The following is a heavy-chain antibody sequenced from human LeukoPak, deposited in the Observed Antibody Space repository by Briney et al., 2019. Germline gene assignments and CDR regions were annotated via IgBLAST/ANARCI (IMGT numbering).Heavy chain of an antibody. V-gene: IGHV4-59*01. CDR1: GVSISSYY. CDR3: ARGRDGYKRFDY. Sequence: PSETLSLTCTVSGVSISSYYWSWIRQPPGKGLEWIGYIYYSGSTNYNPSLKSRVTISVDTSKNQFSLKLSSVTAADTAVYYCARGRDGYKRFDYWGQGTLVTVSS. J-gene: IGHJ4*02. D-gene: IGHD5-24*01. CDR2: IYYSGST.